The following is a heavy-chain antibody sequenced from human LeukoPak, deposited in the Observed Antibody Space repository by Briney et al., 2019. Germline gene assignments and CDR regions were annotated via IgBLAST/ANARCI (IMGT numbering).Heavy chain of an antibody. CDR2: ISAYNGKT. CDR3: ARGTSRGPAAEGGFDY. J-gene: IGHJ4*02. D-gene: IGHD2-2*01. V-gene: IGHV1-18*01. CDR1: GYTFTSYG. Sequence: ASVKVSCKASGYTFTSYGISWVRQAPGQGLEWMGWISAYNGKTNYAQKFQGRVTITADKSTSTAYMELSSLRSEDTAVYYCARGTSRGPAAEGGFDYWGQGTLVTVSS.